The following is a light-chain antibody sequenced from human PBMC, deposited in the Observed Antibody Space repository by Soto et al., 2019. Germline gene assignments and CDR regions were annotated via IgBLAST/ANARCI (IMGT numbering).Light chain of an antibody. CDR3: QQYNKWPPWT. J-gene: IGKJ1*01. V-gene: IGKV3-15*01. CDR1: QSVRNN. CDR2: AAS. Sequence: EIALTRAPASLSVSAVERATLSCSASQSVRNNLAWYQQKPGLAPRLLISAASTRATGIPARFSGNGSETEFTLIIDNLQSEDYALYYCQQYNKWPPWTFGQGTKVDIK.